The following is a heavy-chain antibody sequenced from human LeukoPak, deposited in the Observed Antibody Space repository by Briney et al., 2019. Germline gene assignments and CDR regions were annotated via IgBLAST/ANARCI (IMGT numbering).Heavy chain of an antibody. CDR3: ARRAGAYSHPYDY. CDR1: GFTASGNS. J-gene: IGHJ4*02. V-gene: IGHV3-53*01. D-gene: IGHD4/OR15-4a*01. Sequence: GGSLRLSCTVSGFTASGNSMSWVRQAPGEGLEWVSFIYSDNTQYSDSVTGRFTISRDNSKNPLYLQMNSPRAEDPAVYYCARRAGAYSHPYDYCGQGTLVSVSS. CDR2: IYSDNT.